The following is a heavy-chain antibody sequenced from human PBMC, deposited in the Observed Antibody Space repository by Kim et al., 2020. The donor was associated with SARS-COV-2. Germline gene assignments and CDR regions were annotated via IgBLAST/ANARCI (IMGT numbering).Heavy chain of an antibody. CDR3: ANRGAMPYKFDY. V-gene: IGHV3-21*01. D-gene: IGHD3-16*01. CDR2: ISSSSSYI. CDR1: GFTFSSYS. J-gene: IGHJ4*02. Sequence: GGSLRLSCAASGFTFSSYSMNWVRQAPGKGLEWVSSISSSSSYIYYADSVKGRFTISRDNAKNSLYLQMNSLRAEDTAVYYCANRGAMPYKFDYWGQGTLVVVSS.